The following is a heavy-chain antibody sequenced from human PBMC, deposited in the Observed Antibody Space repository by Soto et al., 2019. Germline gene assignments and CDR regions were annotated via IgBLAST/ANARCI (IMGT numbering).Heavy chain of an antibody. CDR2: ISGSGGST. CDR3: AKSGYSSSWYRGYYYGMDV. Sequence: GGSLRLSCAASGFTFSSYAMSWVRQAPGKGLEWVSAISGSGGSTYYADSVKGRFTISRDNSKNTLYLQMNSLRAEDTAVYYCAKSGYSSSWYRGYYYGMDVWGQGTTITVSS. V-gene: IGHV3-23*01. D-gene: IGHD6-13*01. CDR1: GFTFSSYA. J-gene: IGHJ6*02.